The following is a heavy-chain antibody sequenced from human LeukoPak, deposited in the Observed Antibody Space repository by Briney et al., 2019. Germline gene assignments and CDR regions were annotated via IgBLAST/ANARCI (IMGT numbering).Heavy chain of an antibody. CDR3: ARGDSSGYYFIYYYCGMDV. J-gene: IGHJ6*02. D-gene: IGHD3-22*01. Sequence: GGSLRLSCAASGFTFSSYWMHWVRQAPGKGLVWVSRINSDGSSTSYADSVKGRFTISRDNAKNTLYLQMNSLRAEDTAVYYCARGDSSGYYFIYYYCGMDVWGQGTTVSVSS. CDR1: GFTFSSYW. V-gene: IGHV3-74*01. CDR2: INSDGSST.